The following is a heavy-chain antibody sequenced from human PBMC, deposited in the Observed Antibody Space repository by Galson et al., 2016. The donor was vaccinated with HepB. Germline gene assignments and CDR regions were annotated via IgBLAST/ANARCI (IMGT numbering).Heavy chain of an antibody. CDR2: IYYSGST. V-gene: IGHV4-59*08. D-gene: IGHD2-2*01. J-gene: IGHJ3*02. Sequence: SETLSLTCTVSGGSISSYYWTWLRQPPGKGLEWIGFIYYSGSTNYNPSPRSRVPISVDTSKKRFFLKPASVTAADTAVYYCARPRMFCGSPSCYEFFAFDIWGQGTLVTVSS. CDR1: GGSISSYY. CDR3: ARPRMFCGSPSCYEFFAFDI.